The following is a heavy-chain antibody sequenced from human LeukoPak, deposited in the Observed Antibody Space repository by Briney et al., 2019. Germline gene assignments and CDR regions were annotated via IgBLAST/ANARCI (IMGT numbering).Heavy chain of an antibody. CDR3: ASVSGEADWGPDY. Sequence: PGRSLRLSCAASGFTFSSCEMNWVRQAPGKGLEWVSYISSSGDTIYYADSVKGRFTISRDNAKNSLYLQMNSLRADDTAVYYCASVSGEADWGPDYWGQGTLVTVSS. J-gene: IGHJ4*02. D-gene: IGHD3-10*01. V-gene: IGHV3-48*03. CDR1: GFTFSSCE. CDR2: ISSSGDTI.